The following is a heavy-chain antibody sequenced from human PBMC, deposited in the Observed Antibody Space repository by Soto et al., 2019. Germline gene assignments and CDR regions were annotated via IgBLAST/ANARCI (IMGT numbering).Heavy chain of an antibody. CDR3: VKDGYCSGGSCYLYYFDY. CDR1: GFTFSSYA. Sequence: EVQLLESGGGLVQPGGSLRLSCAASGFTFSSYAMSWVRQAPGKGLEWVSAISGSGGSTYYADSVKGRFTISRDNSKNTLYLQTNSLRAEDTAVYYCVKDGYCSGGSCYLYYFDYWGQGTLVTVSS. V-gene: IGHV3-23*01. CDR2: ISGSGGST. D-gene: IGHD2-15*01. J-gene: IGHJ4*02.